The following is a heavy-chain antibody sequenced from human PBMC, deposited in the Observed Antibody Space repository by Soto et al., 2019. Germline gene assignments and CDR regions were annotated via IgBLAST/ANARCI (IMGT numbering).Heavy chain of an antibody. CDR2: INPSGGST. CDR3: ARDVDSSSSWFDP. J-gene: IGHJ5*02. V-gene: IGHV1-46*03. D-gene: IGHD6-13*01. Sequence: VRQAPGQGLEWMGIINPSGGSTSYAQKFQGRVTMTRDTSTSTVYMELSSLRSEDTAVYYCARDVDSSSSWFDPWGQGTLVTVSS.